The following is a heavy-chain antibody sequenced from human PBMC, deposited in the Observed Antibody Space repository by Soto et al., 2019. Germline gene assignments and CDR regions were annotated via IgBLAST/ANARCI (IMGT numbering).Heavy chain of an antibody. D-gene: IGHD3-9*01. CDR3: ATERILTGYYEVSNWFDP. Sequence: ASVKVSCKASGYTFTSYGISWVRQAPGQGLEWMGWISAYNGNTNYAQKLQGRVTMTTDTSTSTAYMELSSLRSEDTAVYYCATERILTGYYEVSNWFDPWGQGTLVTVSS. V-gene: IGHV1-18*01. CDR1: GYTFTSYG. CDR2: ISAYNGNT. J-gene: IGHJ5*02.